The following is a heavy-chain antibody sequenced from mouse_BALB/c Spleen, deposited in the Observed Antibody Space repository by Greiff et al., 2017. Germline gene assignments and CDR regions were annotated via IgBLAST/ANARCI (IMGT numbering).Heavy chain of an antibody. CDR1: GFTFSSYG. CDR3: AREGLYGNYGGFAY. V-gene: IGHV5-6-3*01. Sequence: EVKLVESGGGLVQPGGSLKLSCAASGFTFSSYGMSWVRQTPDKRLELVATINSNGGSTYYPDSVKGRFTISRDNAENTLYLQMSSLKSEDTAMYYCAREGLYGNYGGFAYWGQGTLVTVSA. D-gene: IGHD2-1*01. J-gene: IGHJ3*01. CDR2: INSNGGST.